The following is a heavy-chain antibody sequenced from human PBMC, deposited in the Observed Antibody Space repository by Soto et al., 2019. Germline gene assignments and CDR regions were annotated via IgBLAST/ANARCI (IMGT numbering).Heavy chain of an antibody. CDR2: ISSSSSTI. Sequence: GGSVRLSCAASGFTFSSYSMNWVRQAPGKGLEWVSYISSSSSTIYYADSVKGRFTISRDNAKNSLYLQMNSLRAEDTAVYYFSVVPAANAPYSMHVSCPATTVTLSS. D-gene: IGHD2-2*01. V-gene: IGHV3-48*01. J-gene: IGHJ6*02. CDR3: SVVPAANAPYSMHV. CDR1: GFTFSSYS.